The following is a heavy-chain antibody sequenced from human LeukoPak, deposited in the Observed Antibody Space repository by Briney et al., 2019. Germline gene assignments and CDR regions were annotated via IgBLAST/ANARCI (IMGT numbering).Heavy chain of an antibody. Sequence: ESGPTLVKPTQTLTLTCTFPGFSLTTTGVGVGWIRQPPGKALEGLALIYWDDEERYSPSLRTRLTITKDTSNSQVVLTLTNMDPVDTATYYCAHLYFYNNAGYSRAFDSWGQGILVTVSS. J-gene: IGHJ4*02. CDR3: AHLYFYNNAGYSRAFDS. D-gene: IGHD2-15*01. V-gene: IGHV2-5*02. CDR2: IYWDDEE. CDR1: GFSLTTTGVG.